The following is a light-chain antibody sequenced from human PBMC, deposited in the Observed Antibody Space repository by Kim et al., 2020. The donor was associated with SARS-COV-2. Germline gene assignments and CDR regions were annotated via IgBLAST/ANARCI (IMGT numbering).Light chain of an antibody. V-gene: IGKV1-39*01. Sequence: SSSERDTVTITMRAGQSISTHLNWYQQKSGKAPRLLIYSASTLESGVPSRFSGSGSGTDFTLAISGLQPEDFASYYCQQSYNFPYTFGQGTKLEI. CDR2: SAS. CDR3: QQSYNFPYT. CDR1: QSISTH. J-gene: IGKJ2*01.